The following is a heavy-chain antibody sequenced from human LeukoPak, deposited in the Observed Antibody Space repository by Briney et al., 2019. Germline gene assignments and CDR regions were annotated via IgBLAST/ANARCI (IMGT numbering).Heavy chain of an antibody. V-gene: IGHV1-8*01. CDR2: MNPNTGDS. D-gene: IGHD4/OR15-4a*01. CDR1: GYTFTKYD. CDR3: ARRAGAYSHPYDY. J-gene: IGHJ4*02. Sequence: ASVKVSCRASGYTFTKYDINWVRQAAGQGLEWMGWMNPNTGDSGFAQRFQGRVTLTRNTSTSAACMELSSLRSEDTAVYYCARRAGAYSHPYDYWGQGTLVTVSS.